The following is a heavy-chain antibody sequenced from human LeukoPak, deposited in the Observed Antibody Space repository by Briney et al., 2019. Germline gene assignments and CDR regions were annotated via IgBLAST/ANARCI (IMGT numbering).Heavy chain of an antibody. CDR3: AKDPLPLPLRVGLPPYDSSGYPPDY. CDR2: IKSKTDGETT. J-gene: IGHJ4*02. CDR1: GFSFIDTW. V-gene: IGHV3-15*01. Sequence: PGGSLRLSCAASGFSFIDTWMGWVRQVPGRGLEWVARIKSKTDGETTDYAAPVKGRFSISRDDSKNMLFLQMNSLRAEDTAVYYCAKDPLPLPLRVGLPPYDSSGYPPDYWGQGTLVTVSS. D-gene: IGHD3-22*01.